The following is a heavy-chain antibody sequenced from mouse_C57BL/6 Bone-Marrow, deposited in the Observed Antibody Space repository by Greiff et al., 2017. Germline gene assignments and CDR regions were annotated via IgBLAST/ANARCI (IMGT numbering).Heavy chain of an antibody. D-gene: IGHD4-1*02. CDR3: ARQLGQGPFAY. J-gene: IGHJ3*01. CDR2: IYPGSGNT. Sequence: VQLQQSGPELVKPGASVKISCKASGYSFTSYYIHWVKQRPGQGLEWIGWIYPGSGNTKYNEKFKGKATLTADTSSSTAYMQLSSLTSADSAVYYCARQLGQGPFAYWGQGTLVTVSA. V-gene: IGHV1-66*01. CDR1: GYSFTSYY.